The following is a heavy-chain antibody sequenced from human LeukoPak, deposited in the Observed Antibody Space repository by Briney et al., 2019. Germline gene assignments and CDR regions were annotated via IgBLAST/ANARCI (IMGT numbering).Heavy chain of an antibody. CDR1: GFTFSNYW. J-gene: IGHJ5*02. V-gene: IGHV3-7*05. D-gene: IGHD5-24*01. CDR3: ARASNPWLQLT. Sequence: GGSLRLSCAASGFTFSNYWMIWVRQAPGKGLEWVGNIKQDGSEKRYADSVRGRFTISRDNAQTSLYPQMNSLRAEDTAVYYCARASNPWLQLTWGQGTLVTVSS. CDR2: IKQDGSEK.